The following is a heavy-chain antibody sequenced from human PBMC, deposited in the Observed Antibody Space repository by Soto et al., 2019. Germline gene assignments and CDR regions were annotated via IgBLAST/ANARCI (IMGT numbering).Heavy chain of an antibody. V-gene: IGHV3-30-3*01. J-gene: IGHJ5*02. Sequence: GGSLRLSCAASGFTFSSYAMHWVRQAPGKGLEWVAVISYDGSNKYCADSVKGRSTISRDNSKNTLYLQMNSLRAEDTAVYYCASLPSYYYDSSGSLNWFDPWGQGTLVTVS. CDR1: GFTFSSYA. D-gene: IGHD3-22*01. CDR3: ASLPSYYYDSSGSLNWFDP. CDR2: ISYDGSNK.